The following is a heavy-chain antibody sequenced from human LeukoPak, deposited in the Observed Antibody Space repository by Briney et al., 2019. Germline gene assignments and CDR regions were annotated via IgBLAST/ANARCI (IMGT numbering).Heavy chain of an antibody. V-gene: IGHV3-48*03. D-gene: IGHD3-10*02. CDR3: AELGITMIGGV. Sequence: GGSLRLSCAASGFTFSTYEMNWVRQAPGKGLEWVSYISNSGSTIYYADSVKGRFTISRDNAKNSLYLQMNSLRAEDTAVYYCAELGITMIGGVWGKGTTVTISS. CDR2: ISNSGSTI. CDR1: GFTFSTYE. J-gene: IGHJ6*04.